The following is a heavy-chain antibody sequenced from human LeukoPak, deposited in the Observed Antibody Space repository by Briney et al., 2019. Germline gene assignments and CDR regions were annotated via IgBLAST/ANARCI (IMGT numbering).Heavy chain of an antibody. CDR3: AKDELRTKWFDP. Sequence: PGGSLRLSCAASGFTFDDYAMHWARQAPGKGLEWVSGISWNSGSIGYADSVKGRFTISRDNSKNTLYLQMNSLRAEDTAVYYCAKDELRTKWFDPWGQGTLVTVSS. J-gene: IGHJ5*02. CDR2: ISWNSGSI. D-gene: IGHD1-7*01. CDR1: GFTFDDYA. V-gene: IGHV3-9*01.